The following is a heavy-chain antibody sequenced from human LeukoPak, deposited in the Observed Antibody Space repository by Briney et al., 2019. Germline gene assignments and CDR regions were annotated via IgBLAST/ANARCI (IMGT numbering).Heavy chain of an antibody. CDR2: IWYDGSNK. CDR1: GFTFSSYG. J-gene: IGHJ5*02. CDR3: AREGAAAGTGYWFDP. V-gene: IGHV3-33*01. Sequence: PGGSLRLSCAASGFTFSSYGMHWVRQAPGKELEWVSVIWYDGSNKYYADSVKGRFTISRDNSKNTLYLQMNSLRAEDTAVYYCAREGAAAGTGYWFDPWGQGTLVTVSS. D-gene: IGHD6-13*01.